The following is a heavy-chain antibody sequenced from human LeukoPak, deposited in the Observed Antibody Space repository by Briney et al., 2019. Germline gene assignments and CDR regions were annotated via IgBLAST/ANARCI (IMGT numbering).Heavy chain of an antibody. Sequence: PGGSLRLSCAASGFTFSSDSMNWVRQAPGKGLEWVSSISSSSSYIYYADSVKGRFTISRDNAKNSLYLQMNSLRAEDTAVYYCARAIAARVYDAFDIWGQGTMVTVSS. D-gene: IGHD6-6*01. V-gene: IGHV3-21*01. CDR2: ISSSSSYI. J-gene: IGHJ3*02. CDR3: ARAIAARVYDAFDI. CDR1: GFTFSSDS.